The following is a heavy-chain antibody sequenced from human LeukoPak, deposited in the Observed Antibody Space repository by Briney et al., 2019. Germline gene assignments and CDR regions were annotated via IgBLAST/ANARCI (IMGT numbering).Heavy chain of an antibody. D-gene: IGHD3-3*01. CDR3: ARATTTKYYDFWSGYYGPLYYFDY. CDR1: GYTLTELS. Sequence: ASVKVSGKVSGYTLTELSMHWVRQAPGKGLEWMGGFDPEDGETIYAQKFQGRVTMTEDTSTDTAYMELSSLRSEDTAVYYCARATTTKYYDFWSGYYGPLYYFDYWGQGTLVTVSS. V-gene: IGHV1-24*01. CDR2: FDPEDGET. J-gene: IGHJ4*02.